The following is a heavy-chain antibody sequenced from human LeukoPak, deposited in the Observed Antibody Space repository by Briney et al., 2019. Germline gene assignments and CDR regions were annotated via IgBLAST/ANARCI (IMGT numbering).Heavy chain of an antibody. CDR3: AKPPVLLWFGELLYITEYFDY. CDR2: FSGSGGST. V-gene: IGHV3-23*01. Sequence: PGGSLRLSCAASGFNFSGYAMSWVRQAPGKGLEWVSAFSGSGGSTSYADSVKGRFTISRDNSKNTLYLQMNSLRAEDTAVYYCAKPPVLLWFGELLYITEYFDYWGQGTLVTVSS. CDR1: GFNFSGYA. J-gene: IGHJ4*02. D-gene: IGHD3-10*01.